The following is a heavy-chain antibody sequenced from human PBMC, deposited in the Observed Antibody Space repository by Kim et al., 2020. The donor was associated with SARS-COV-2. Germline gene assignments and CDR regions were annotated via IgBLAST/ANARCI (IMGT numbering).Heavy chain of an antibody. Sequence: GGSLRLSCAASGFTVSSNYMSWVRQAPGKGLEWVSVIYSGGSTYSADSVKGRFTISRHNSKNTLYLQMNSLRAEDTAVYYCAREGGAYYDSSGYPNHDAFDIWGQGTMVTVSS. CDR3: AREGGAYYDSSGYPNHDAFDI. J-gene: IGHJ3*02. CDR1: GFTVSSNY. V-gene: IGHV3-53*04. D-gene: IGHD3-22*01. CDR2: IYSGGST.